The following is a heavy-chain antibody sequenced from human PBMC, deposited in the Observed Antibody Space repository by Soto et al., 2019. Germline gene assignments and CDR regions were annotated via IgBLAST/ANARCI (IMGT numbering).Heavy chain of an antibody. V-gene: IGHV4-59*12. D-gene: IGHD2-15*01. CDR2: IYHSGST. CDR3: ARGQVVAAQH. CDR1: GGSTSSYY. J-gene: IGHJ4*02. Sequence: SETLSLTCTVSGGSTSSYYWSWIRQPPGKGLEWIGYIYHSGSTYYNPSLKSRVTISVDRSKNQFSLKLSSVTAADTAVYYCARGQVVAAQHWGQGTLVTVSS.